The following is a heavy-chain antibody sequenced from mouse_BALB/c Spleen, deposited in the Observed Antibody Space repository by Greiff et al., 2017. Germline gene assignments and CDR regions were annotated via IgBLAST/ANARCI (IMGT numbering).Heavy chain of an antibody. CDR2: ILPGSGST. J-gene: IGHJ2*01. Sequence: VQLQQSGAELMKPGASVKISCKATGYTFSSYWIEWVKQRPGHGLEWIGEILPGSGSTNYNEKFKGKATFTADTSSNTAYMQLSSLTSEDSAVYYCARGKGYDDYFDYWGQGTTLTVSS. CDR1: GYTFSSYW. CDR3: ARGKGYDDYFDY. V-gene: IGHV1-9*01. D-gene: IGHD2-2*01.